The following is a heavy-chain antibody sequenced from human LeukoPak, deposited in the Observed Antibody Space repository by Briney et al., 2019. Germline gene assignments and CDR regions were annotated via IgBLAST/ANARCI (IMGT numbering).Heavy chain of an antibody. J-gene: IGHJ4*02. CDR1: GYTFTNYD. CDR3: ARNLYNTGDFES. D-gene: IGHD1-14*01. CDR2: MSPNSGNT. Sequence: ASVTVSCKASGYTFTNYDTNWVRQATGQGLEWMGWMSPNSGNTGYAQKFQGRITMTRDTSISTAYMELSSLRSEDTAVYYCARNLYNTGDFESWGQGTLVTVSS. V-gene: IGHV1-8*01.